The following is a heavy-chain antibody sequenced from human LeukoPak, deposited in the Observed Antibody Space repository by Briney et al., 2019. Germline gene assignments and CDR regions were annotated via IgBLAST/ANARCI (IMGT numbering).Heavy chain of an antibody. CDR3: ARGSSSWDLYYYYYMDV. J-gene: IGHJ6*03. CDR1: GFTFSDYY. D-gene: IGHD6-13*01. Sequence: GGSLRLSCAASGFTFSDYYMSWIRQAPGKGLEWVSYISSSGSTIYYADSVKGRFTISRDNAKNSLYLQMNSLRAEDTAVYYCARGSSSWDLYYYYYMDVWGKGTTVTISS. V-gene: IGHV3-11*01. CDR2: ISSSGSTI.